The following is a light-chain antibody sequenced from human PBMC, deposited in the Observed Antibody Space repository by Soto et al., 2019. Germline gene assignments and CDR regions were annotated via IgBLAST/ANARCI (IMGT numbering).Light chain of an antibody. CDR1: QSISRN. J-gene: IGKJ2*01. V-gene: IGKV1-39*01. CDR2: AAR. CDR3: QQSHSTPYT. Sequence: DIQLTQSPSSLSASVGDRITISCRASQSISRNLNWYQQMPGKAPNLLIYAARDLQSGVPGRFSGSGSGTEFNLTISSLQPEDLVTYYCQQSHSTPYTFGQGTKLEI.